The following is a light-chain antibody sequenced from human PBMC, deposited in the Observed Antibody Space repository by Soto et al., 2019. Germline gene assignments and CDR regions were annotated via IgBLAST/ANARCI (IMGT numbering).Light chain of an antibody. CDR1: QSVSSSY. V-gene: IGKV3-20*01. CDR2: GAS. J-gene: IGKJ2*01. Sequence: EIVLTQSPGTLSLSPGERATLSCRASQSVSSSYLAWYQQKPGQAPRLLIYGASSRATGIPDRFSGSGSGTDFTLTISRLEPEDFAVYYCQQYGSSPPNIYTFGQGTKLEIK. CDR3: QQYGSSPPNIYT.